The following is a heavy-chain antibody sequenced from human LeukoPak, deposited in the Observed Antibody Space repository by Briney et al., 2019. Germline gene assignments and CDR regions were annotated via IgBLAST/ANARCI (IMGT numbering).Heavy chain of an antibody. D-gene: IGHD3-22*01. CDR3: AKPYYFDSSGYYYDY. J-gene: IGHJ4*02. V-gene: IGHV3-23*01. CDR1: GFSFSSYA. Sequence: GGSLRLSCAASGFSFSSYAMIWVRQAPGKGLEWVSMISGGGDSTYYADSVKGRFTISRDNSENTLYLQMNSLRAEDTAVYYCAKPYYFDSSGYYYDYWGQGTLVTVSS. CDR2: ISGGGDST.